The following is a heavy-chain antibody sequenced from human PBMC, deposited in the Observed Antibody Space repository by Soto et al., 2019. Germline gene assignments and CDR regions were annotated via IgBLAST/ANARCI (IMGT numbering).Heavy chain of an antibody. Sequence: QLQLRESGPGLVQPSGTLSLTCDVSGDSLTNNHWWSWVRQAPGKGLEWIGEIWHTGRPNYNPSHKSRVDISIDKAKNQFSLKLSSVTAADTAVYYCVRDSRTGCSSINCYMHWGQGTLVTVSS. J-gene: IGHJ4*02. CDR2: IWHTGRP. D-gene: IGHD2-15*01. CDR3: VRDSRTGCSSINCYMH. V-gene: IGHV4-4*02. CDR1: GDSLTNNHW.